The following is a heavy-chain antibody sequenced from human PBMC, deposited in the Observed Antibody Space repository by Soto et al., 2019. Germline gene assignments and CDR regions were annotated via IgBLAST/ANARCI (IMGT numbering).Heavy chain of an antibody. J-gene: IGHJ4*02. CDR3: ARVLGGYPNFDF. V-gene: IGHV3-30-3*01. CDR2: ISYDGSDK. Sequence: QVQLVESGGGVVQPGRSLRLSCAASGFTVSSYGLHWVRQAPGKGLEWLAFISYDGSDKFYADSVKGRFTIPRDSSKNTLYLQMNSLRAEDTAVYYCARVLGGYPNFDFWVQGTLVTVSS. CDR1: GFTVSSYG. D-gene: IGHD3-22*01.